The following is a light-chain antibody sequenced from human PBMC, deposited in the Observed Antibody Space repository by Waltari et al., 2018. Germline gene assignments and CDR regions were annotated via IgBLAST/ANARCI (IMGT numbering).Light chain of an antibody. CDR3: QQRNDFPIT. Sequence: EIVLTQSPATVSLFPGERATLSCRASHYIGADLAWYQQKPGQAPRLLVYDSDNRAPGIPARFSGSGSGTDFTLTITSLDPEDSAVYYCQQRNDFPITFGQGTRVGI. J-gene: IGKJ5*01. CDR1: HYIGAD. CDR2: DSD. V-gene: IGKV3-11*01.